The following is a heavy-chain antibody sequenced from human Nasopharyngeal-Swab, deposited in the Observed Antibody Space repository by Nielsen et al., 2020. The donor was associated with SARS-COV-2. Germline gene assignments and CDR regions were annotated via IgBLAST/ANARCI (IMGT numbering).Heavy chain of an antibody. CDR3: ARTSQEALYYDFWSGYPPMAGMDV. J-gene: IGHJ6*02. CDR1: GFTFSSYE. Sequence: GESLKISCAASGFTFSSYEMNWVRQAPGKGLEWVSYISSSGSTIYYADSVKGRFTISRDNAKNSLYLQMNSLRAEDTAVYYCARTSQEALYYDFWSGYPPMAGMDVWGQGTTVTVSS. D-gene: IGHD3-3*01. CDR2: ISSSGSTI. V-gene: IGHV3-48*03.